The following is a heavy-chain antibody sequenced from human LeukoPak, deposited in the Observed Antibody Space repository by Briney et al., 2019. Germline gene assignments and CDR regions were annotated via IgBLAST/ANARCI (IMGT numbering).Heavy chain of an antibody. CDR3: ARTSRGATDY. CDR2: ISSSSSTI. V-gene: IGHV3-48*01. J-gene: IGHJ4*02. Sequence: PGGSLRLSCAASGFTFSSYSMNWVRQAPGKGLEWVSYISSSSSTIYYADSVKGRFTISRDNAKNSLYLQMNSLRAEDTAVYYCARTSRGATDYWGQGTLVTVSS. CDR1: GFTFSSYS. D-gene: IGHD1-26*01.